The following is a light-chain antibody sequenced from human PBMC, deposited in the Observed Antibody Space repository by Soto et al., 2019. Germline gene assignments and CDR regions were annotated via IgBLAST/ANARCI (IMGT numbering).Light chain of an antibody. Sequence: QSVLTQPPSASGTPGQRVSISCSGSSSNIGSNTVNWYQQLPGTAPKLLISSNNQRPSGVPDRFSSSKSGTSASLAISGLQSEDEADYYCAAWDDSLNGPLFGGGTKVTVL. CDR3: AAWDDSLNGPL. J-gene: IGLJ2*01. CDR1: SSNIGSNT. V-gene: IGLV1-44*01. CDR2: SNN.